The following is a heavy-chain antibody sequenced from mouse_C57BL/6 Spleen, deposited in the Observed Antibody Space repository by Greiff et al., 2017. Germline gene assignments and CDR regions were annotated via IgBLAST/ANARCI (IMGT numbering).Heavy chain of an antibody. CDR3: ARGGLRDYSNSVDY. CDR2: IDPSDSYT. V-gene: IGHV1-50*01. CDR1: GYTFTSYW. Sequence: QVQLQQPGAELVKPGASVKLSCKASGYTFTSYWMQWVKQRPGQGLEWIGEIDPSDSYTNYNQKFKGKATLTVDTSSSTAYMQLSSLTSEDSAVYYCARGGLRDYSNSVDYWGQGTTLTVSS. D-gene: IGHD2-5*01. J-gene: IGHJ2*01.